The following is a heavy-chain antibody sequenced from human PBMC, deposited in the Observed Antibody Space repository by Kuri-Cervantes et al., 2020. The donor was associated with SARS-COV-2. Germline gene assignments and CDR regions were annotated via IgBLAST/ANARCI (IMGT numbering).Heavy chain of an antibody. CDR3: AKTPPAGSFDY. Sequence: GGSLRLSCAASGFTFSDHYMDWVRQAPGKGLEWVGRTRNKANSYTTEYAASVKGRFTISRDDSKNSLYLQMNSLRAEDTAIYYCAKTPPAGSFDYWGQGTLVTVSS. CDR2: TRNKANSYTT. J-gene: IGHJ4*02. CDR1: GFTFSDHY. V-gene: IGHV3-72*01. D-gene: IGHD1-1*01.